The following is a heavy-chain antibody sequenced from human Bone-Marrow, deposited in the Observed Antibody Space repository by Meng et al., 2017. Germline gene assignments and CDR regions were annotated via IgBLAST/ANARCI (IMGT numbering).Heavy chain of an antibody. V-gene: IGHV4-38-2*02. J-gene: IGHJ4*02. Sequence: GSLRLSCTVSGYSISSGYYWGWIRQPPGKGLEWIGSIYHSGSTYYNPSLKSRVTISVDTSKNQFSLKLSSVTAADTAMYYCARDEDISAAGKLFGDYWGQGTLVTVSS. CDR1: GYSISSGYY. CDR3: ARDEDISAAGKLFGDY. D-gene: IGHD6-25*01. CDR2: IYHSGST.